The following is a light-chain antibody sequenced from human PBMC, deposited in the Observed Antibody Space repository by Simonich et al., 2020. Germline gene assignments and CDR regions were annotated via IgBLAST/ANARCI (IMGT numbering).Light chain of an antibody. Sequence: SYELTQPPSVSVSPGQTARITCSGDALPKKYAYWYQQKSGQAPVLVIYEDSKRPSGIPVRFSGSSSGAERYLTISSLQSEDEADYYCQTWGTGINWVFGGGTKLTVL. CDR2: EDS. CDR3: QTWGTGINWV. V-gene: IGLV3-10*01. CDR1: ALPKKY. J-gene: IGLJ3*02.